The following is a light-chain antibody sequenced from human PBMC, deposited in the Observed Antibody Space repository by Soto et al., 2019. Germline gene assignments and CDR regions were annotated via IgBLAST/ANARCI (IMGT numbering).Light chain of an antibody. Sequence: EIVLTQSPGTLSLSPGERATLSCRASQSVSSSYLAWYQLKPGQAPRLLIYGASSRATGIPDRFSGSGSGTDFTLTISGLEPEDFAVYYCQQYDNSRAFGQGTKVDIK. CDR2: GAS. CDR1: QSVSSSY. V-gene: IGKV3-20*01. CDR3: QQYDNSRA. J-gene: IGKJ1*01.